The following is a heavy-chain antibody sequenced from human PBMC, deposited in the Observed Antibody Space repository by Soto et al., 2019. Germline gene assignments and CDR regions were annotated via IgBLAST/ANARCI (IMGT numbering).Heavy chain of an antibody. Sequence: ESGPTLVNPTQTLTLTYTFSGFSLSTSGVGVGWIRQPPGKALEWLALIYWDDDKRYSPSLKSRLTITKDTSKNQVVLTMTNMDPVDTATYYCAHSRTYYDFWSGYQNHYYYMDVWGKGTTVTVSS. D-gene: IGHD3-3*01. CDR3: AHSRTYYDFWSGYQNHYYYMDV. J-gene: IGHJ6*03. CDR1: GFSLSTSGVG. V-gene: IGHV2-5*02. CDR2: IYWDDDK.